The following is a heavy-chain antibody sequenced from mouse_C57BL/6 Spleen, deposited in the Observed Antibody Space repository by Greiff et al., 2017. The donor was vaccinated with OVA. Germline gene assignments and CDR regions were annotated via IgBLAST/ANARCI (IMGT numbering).Heavy chain of an antibody. CDR1: GYSITSGYY. CDR3: ARGGDDGYWYFDV. J-gene: IGHJ1*03. CDR2: ISYDGSN. Sequence: VQLQQSGPGLVKPSQSLSLTCSVTGYSITSGYYWNWIRQFPGNKLEWMGYISYDGSNNYNPSLKNRISITRYTSKNQFFLKLNSVTTEDTATYYCARGGDDGYWYFDVWGTGTTVTVSS. V-gene: IGHV3-6*01. D-gene: IGHD2-3*01.